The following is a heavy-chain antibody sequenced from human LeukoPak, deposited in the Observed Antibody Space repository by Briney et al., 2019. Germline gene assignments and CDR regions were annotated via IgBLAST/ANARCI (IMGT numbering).Heavy chain of an antibody. V-gene: IGHV4-34*01. D-gene: IGHD1-26*01. CDR2: INRSGST. J-gene: IGHJ4*02. CDR1: GGSISDYY. CDR3: ARGQTIVGATGDF. Sequence: SETLSLTCAVYGGSISDYYWTWIRQPPGKGLEWIGEINRSGSTNYNPSLKSRVTISLDTSKKQFSLKLSSVTAADTAVYYCARGQTIVGATGDFWGQGTLVTVPS.